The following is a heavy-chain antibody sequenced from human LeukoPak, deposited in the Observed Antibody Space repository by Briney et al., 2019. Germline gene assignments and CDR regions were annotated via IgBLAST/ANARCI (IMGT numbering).Heavy chain of an antibody. D-gene: IGHD3-10*01. J-gene: IGHJ4*02. Sequence: GGSLRLSCAASGFTFSSYEMNWVRQAPGKGLEWVSYISSSGSTIYYADSVKGRFTISRDNAKNSLYLQMSSLRAEDTAVYYCAKREGYYGSGSPFDYWGQGTLVTVSS. CDR1: GFTFSSYE. CDR3: AKREGYYGSGSPFDY. V-gene: IGHV3-48*03. CDR2: ISSSGSTI.